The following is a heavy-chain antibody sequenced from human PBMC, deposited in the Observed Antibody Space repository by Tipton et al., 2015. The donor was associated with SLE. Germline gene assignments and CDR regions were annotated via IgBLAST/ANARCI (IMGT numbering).Heavy chain of an antibody. CDR2: IYTSGST. CDR1: GGSISSYY. V-gene: IGHV4-4*08. D-gene: IGHD6-19*01. CDR3: ARSNGGSGWYAFDI. J-gene: IGHJ3*02. Sequence: TLSLTCTVSGGSISSYYWSWIRQPPGKGLEWIGYIYTSGSTNYNPSLKSQVTLSVDTSKNQFSLKLSSVTAPDTAAYDCARSNGGSGWYAFDIWGQGKLVTVSS.